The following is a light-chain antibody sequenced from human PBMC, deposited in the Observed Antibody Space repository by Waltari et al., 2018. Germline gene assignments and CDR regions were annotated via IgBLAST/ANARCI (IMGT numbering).Light chain of an antibody. V-gene: IGLV2-14*01. CDR2: EVS. Sequence: QYALTQPASVSGSPGPSITLSCPGTSSHVGGYNHVPWYKQHPGKPPKPIIYEVSNRPSGVSNRFSGSKSGNTASLTISGLQAEDEADYYCSSYTSSSTKVFVTGTKVTVL. J-gene: IGLJ1*01. CDR1: SSHVGGYNH. CDR3: SSYTSSSTKV.